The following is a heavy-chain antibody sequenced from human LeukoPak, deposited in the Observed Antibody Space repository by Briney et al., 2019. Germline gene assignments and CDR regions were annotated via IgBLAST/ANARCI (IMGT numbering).Heavy chain of an antibody. CDR2: IYYSGST. CDR3: ARNIPKYDSLDY. Sequence: SETLSLTCTVSGGSISSYYWSWIRQPPGKGLEWIGYIYYSGSTNYNPSLKSRVTMSVDTSKNQFSLKLGSVTAADTAVYYCARNIPKYDSLDYWGQGTLVTVSS. CDR1: GGSISSYY. V-gene: IGHV4-59*01. D-gene: IGHD3-3*01. J-gene: IGHJ4*02.